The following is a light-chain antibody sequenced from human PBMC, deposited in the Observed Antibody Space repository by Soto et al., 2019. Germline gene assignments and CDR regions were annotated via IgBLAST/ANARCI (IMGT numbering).Light chain of an antibody. J-gene: IGKJ2*01. V-gene: IGKV3-20*01. CDR3: QQYVAPPPYT. CDR2: AAS. CDR1: QSVTNNY. Sequence: EIVLTQSPGTLSLSPGERATLSCRASQSVTNNYLAWYQQKPGQAPRLLIYAASSRAPDIPDRFTGSVSGTDFTLTISRLEPEDFAVYYCQQYVAPPPYTFGQGPRLEIK.